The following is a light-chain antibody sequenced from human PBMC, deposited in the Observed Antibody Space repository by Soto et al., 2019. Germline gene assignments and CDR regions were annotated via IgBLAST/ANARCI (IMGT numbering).Light chain of an antibody. CDR1: SSDVGTYNL. V-gene: IGLV2-23*01. CDR2: EGS. J-gene: IGLJ3*02. CDR3: CSFAGSNNVWV. Sequence: QSVLTQPASVSGSPGQSITISCTGTSSDVGTYNLVSWYQQHPGKAPKLMIYEGSKRPSGVSSRFSGSKSGNTASLTISGLQAEDEADYYCCSFAGSNNVWVFGGGTKLTVL.